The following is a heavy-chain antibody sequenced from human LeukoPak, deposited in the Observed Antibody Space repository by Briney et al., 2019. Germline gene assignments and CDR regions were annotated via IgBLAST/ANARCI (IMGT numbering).Heavy chain of an antibody. V-gene: IGHV3-23*01. J-gene: IGHJ4*02. CDR3: AKDLVHDYGNYFDY. CDR2: ISGRGRST. D-gene: IGHD4-17*01. Sequence: GGSLTLSCAASGFTFSSYAMSWVRQAKGKGGGGVSAISGRGRSTYYAVSVKGRFTIPRDNSKNTLYLQMNSLRAEDTAVYYSAKDLVHDYGNYFDYWGQGTLVTVSS. CDR1: GFTFSSYA.